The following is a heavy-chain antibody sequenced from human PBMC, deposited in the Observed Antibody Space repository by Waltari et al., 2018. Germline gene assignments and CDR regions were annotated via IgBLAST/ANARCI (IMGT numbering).Heavy chain of an antibody. CDR1: GYHLTDLS. Sequence: QVQLVQTGAEVKKPGASVKVSCKLSGYHLTDLSIHWVRQAPGKGLEWMGAFDPEDGETFYAQKFRGRFIMTEDTSADIAYMDLSSLTSEDTAVYYCTASALRFLEWSGGCDYWGQGTPVTVSS. CDR2: FDPEDGET. V-gene: IGHV1-24*01. CDR3: TASALRFLEWSGGCDY. J-gene: IGHJ4*02. D-gene: IGHD3-3*01.